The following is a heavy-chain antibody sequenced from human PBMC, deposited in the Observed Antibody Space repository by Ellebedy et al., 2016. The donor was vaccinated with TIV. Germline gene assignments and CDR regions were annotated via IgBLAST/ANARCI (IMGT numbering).Heavy chain of an antibody. CDR3: ARDSSYGDFSFDI. V-gene: IGHV1-69*13. J-gene: IGHJ3*02. D-gene: IGHD4-17*01. Sequence: ASVKVSCKASGYTFTSYGISWVRQAPGQGLEWMGGIIPIFGTANYAQKFQGRVTITADESTSTAYMELSSLRSEDTAVYYCARDSSYGDFSFDIWGQGTMVTVSS. CDR1: GYTFTSYG. CDR2: IIPIFGTA.